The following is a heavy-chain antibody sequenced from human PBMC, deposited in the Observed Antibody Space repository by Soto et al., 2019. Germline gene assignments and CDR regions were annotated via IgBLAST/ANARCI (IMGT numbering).Heavy chain of an antibody. CDR3: ARHTPAINFFDY. J-gene: IGHJ4*02. Sequence: SETLSLTCAVSGGSISGSYYYWGWLRQSPGKGPEWIGSVFYTGFTSYNPSLESRVSVSVDTSKNQFSLKVSGVSAADTAVYYCARHTPAINFFDYWGQGTLVTVSS. CDR1: GGSISGSYYY. V-gene: IGHV4-39*01. CDR2: VFYTGFT.